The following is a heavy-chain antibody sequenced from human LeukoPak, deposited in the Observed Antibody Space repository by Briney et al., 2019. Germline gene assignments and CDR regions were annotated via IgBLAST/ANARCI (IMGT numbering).Heavy chain of an antibody. CDR1: GYTFTSYG. J-gene: IGHJ3*02. D-gene: IGHD3-22*01. Sequence: GASVKVSCKASGYTFTSYGISWVRQAPGQGLEWMGWISAYNGNTNYAQKLQGRVTMTTDTSTSTAYMELRSLRSDDTAVYYCARDMGGRDIVATKRRLSYYYDSSGYYLDLAFDIWGQGTMVTVSS. CDR2: ISAYNGNT. V-gene: IGHV1-18*01. CDR3: ARDMGGRDIVATKRRLSYYYDSSGYYLDLAFDI.